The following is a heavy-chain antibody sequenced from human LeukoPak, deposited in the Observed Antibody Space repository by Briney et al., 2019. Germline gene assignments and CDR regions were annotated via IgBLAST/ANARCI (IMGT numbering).Heavy chain of an antibody. CDR3: AKGEQQLVHYYYYYGMDV. D-gene: IGHD6-13*01. J-gene: IGHJ6*02. CDR1: GFTFGSYG. Sequence: GGSLRLSCAASGFTFGSYGMHWVRQAPGKGLEWVAVIWYDGSNKYYADSVKGRFTISRDNSKNTLYLQMNSLRAEDTAVYYCAKGEQQLVHYYYYYGMDVWGQGTTVTVSS. V-gene: IGHV3-33*06. CDR2: IWYDGSNK.